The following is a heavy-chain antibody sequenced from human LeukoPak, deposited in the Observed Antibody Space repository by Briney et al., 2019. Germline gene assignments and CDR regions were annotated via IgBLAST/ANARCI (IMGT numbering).Heavy chain of an antibody. V-gene: IGHV4-34*01. J-gene: IGHJ5*02. CDR3: ARGRLLWFGSQTKGYWFDP. CDR2: INHSGST. Sequence: PSETLSLTCTVSGGSISSYYWSWIRQPPGKGLEWIGEINHSGSTNYNPSLKSRVTISVDTSKNQFSLKLSSVTAADTAVYYCARGRLLWFGSQTKGYWFDPWGQGTLVTVSS. D-gene: IGHD3-10*01. CDR1: GGSISSYY.